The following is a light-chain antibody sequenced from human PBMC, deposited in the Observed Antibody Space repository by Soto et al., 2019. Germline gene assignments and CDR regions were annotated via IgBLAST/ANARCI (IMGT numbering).Light chain of an antibody. CDR3: CSYVGSYSYV. V-gene: IGLV2-11*01. Sequence: QSALTQPRSVSGSPGQSVTVSCIGTSSDVGGYNSVSWYQQHPGKAPKLMIYDVTKRPSGVPDRFSGSKSGNTASLTISGLQAEDEADYYCCSYVGSYSYVLGSGTKVTVL. J-gene: IGLJ1*01. CDR2: DVT. CDR1: SSDVGGYNS.